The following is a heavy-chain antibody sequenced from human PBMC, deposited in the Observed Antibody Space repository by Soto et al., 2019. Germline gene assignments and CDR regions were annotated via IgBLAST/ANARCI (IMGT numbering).Heavy chain of an antibody. CDR2: LSSDGTSE. Sequence: QVQLVESGGGVVQPGGSLRLSCAASGFTITYYGMHWVRQAPGKGLEWVAALSSDGTSEYYADSVKGRFSVSRDNIKNSMFLQISCLKGEDTAVYFCARNFAPQGQYNFDYWGQGTLVTVSS. CDR1: GFTITYYG. D-gene: IGHD5-18*01. V-gene: IGHV3-33*01. J-gene: IGHJ4*02. CDR3: ARNFAPQGQYNFDY.